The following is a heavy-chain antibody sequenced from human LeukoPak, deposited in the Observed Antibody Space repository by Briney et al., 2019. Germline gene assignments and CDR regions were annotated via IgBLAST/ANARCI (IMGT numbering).Heavy chain of an antibody. CDR2: ISSSSSYI. V-gene: IGHV3-21*01. J-gene: IGHJ3*02. Sequence: GGSLRLSCAASGFTFSSYSMNWVRQAPGKGLEWVSSISSSSSYIYYADSVKGRFTISRDNAKNSLYLQMNSLRAEDTAVYYCAREFCSGGSCRAAFDIWGQGTVVTVSS. CDR1: GFTFSSYS. CDR3: AREFCSGGSCRAAFDI. D-gene: IGHD2-15*01.